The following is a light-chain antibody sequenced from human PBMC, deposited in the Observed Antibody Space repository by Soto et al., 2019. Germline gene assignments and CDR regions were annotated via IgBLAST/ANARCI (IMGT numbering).Light chain of an antibody. Sequence: QSALARPSSVSGAPGQSITISCTGTSSVVGGYIYISWYHQHPCKAPELMIYDVTSRPSGVSYRFSGSKSGNTASLTISGLQAEDEADYYFSSYTTSSYYVCGTGTKVTV. CDR1: SSVVGGYIY. CDR2: DVT. CDR3: SSYTTSSYYV. V-gene: IGLV2-14*01. J-gene: IGLJ1*01.